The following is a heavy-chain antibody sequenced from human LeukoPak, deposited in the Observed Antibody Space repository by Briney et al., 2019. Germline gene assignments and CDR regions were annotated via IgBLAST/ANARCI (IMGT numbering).Heavy chain of an antibody. Sequence: GGPLRLSCAASGFTFNSAWMSWVRQAPGKGLEWVGRIKSKIDGETTEYAAPVQGRFTISRDDSKNTLYLQMNSLKTDDTALYYCSTGGYDWGQGTLVTVSS. CDR1: GFTFNSAW. CDR2: IKSKIDGETT. J-gene: IGHJ4*02. CDR3: STGGYD. D-gene: IGHD5-12*01. V-gene: IGHV3-15*01.